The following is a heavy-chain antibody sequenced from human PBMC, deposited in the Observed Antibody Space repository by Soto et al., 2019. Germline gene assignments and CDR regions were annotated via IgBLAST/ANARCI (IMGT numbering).Heavy chain of an antibody. CDR1: GFTFTSYG. CDR3: ARDRRFLEWLDY. Sequence: QVQLVESGGGVVQPGRSLTLSCVASGFTFTSYGIHWVRQAPGKGLEWVAAIWYDGSNKYYGDSVKGRFSISRDNSKNTVFLQMNSLRAEDTAVYYCARDRRFLEWLDYWGQGTLVSVSS. V-gene: IGHV3-33*01. J-gene: IGHJ4*02. CDR2: IWYDGSNK. D-gene: IGHD3-3*01.